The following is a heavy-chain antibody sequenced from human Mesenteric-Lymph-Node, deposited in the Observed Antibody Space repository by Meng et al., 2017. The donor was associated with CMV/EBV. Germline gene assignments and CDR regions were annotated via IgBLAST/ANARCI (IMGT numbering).Heavy chain of an antibody. CDR2: INHSGST. J-gene: IGHJ4*02. Sequence: QVQLQQWGAGLLKPSETLSLTCAVYGGSFSGYYRSWIRQPPGKGLEWIGEINHSGSTNYNPSLKSRVTISVDTSKNQFSLKLSSVTAADTAVYYCARHQRWLKSEGGFNYWGQGTLVTVSS. CDR1: GGSFSGYY. CDR3: ARHQRWLKSEGGFNY. D-gene: IGHD4-23*01. V-gene: IGHV4-34*01.